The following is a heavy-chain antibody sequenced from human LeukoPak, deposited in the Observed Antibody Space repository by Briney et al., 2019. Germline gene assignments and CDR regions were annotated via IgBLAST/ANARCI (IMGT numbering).Heavy chain of an antibody. CDR2: FDPEDGET. Sequence: ASVKVSCKVSGYTLTELSMHWVRQAPGKGLEWMGGFDPEDGETIYAQKFQGRVTMTEDTSTDTAYMELSSLRSEDTAVYYCATVAWGSSWYFDYWGQETLVTVSS. CDR1: GYTLTELS. V-gene: IGHV1-24*01. J-gene: IGHJ4*02. D-gene: IGHD6-13*01. CDR3: ATVAWGSSWYFDY.